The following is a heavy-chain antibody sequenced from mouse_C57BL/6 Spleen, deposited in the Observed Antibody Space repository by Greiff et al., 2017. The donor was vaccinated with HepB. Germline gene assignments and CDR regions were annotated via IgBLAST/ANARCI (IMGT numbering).Heavy chain of an antibody. V-gene: IGHV1-26*01. CDR2: INPNNGGT. J-gene: IGHJ3*01. Sequence: EVQLQQSGPELVKPGASVKISCKASGYTFTDYYMNWVKQSHGKSLEWIGDINPNNGGTSYNQKFKGKATLTVDKSSSTAYMELRSLTSEDSAVYYCARDYYGSSHRFAYWGQGTLVTVSA. CDR1: GYTFTDYY. CDR3: ARDYYGSSHRFAY. D-gene: IGHD1-1*01.